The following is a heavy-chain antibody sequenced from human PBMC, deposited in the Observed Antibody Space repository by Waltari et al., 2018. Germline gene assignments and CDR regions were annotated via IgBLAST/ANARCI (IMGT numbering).Heavy chain of an antibody. CDR3: ARAEKAYYFDY. V-gene: IGHV4-38-2*01. CDR1: GYSISSGYY. CDR2: IYHSGSN. J-gene: IGHJ4*02. Sequence: QVQLQESGPGLVKPSETLSLTCAVSGYSISSGYYWGWIRQPPGKGLEWIGSIYHSGSNYDNPSLKSRVTISVDTSKNQFSLKLSSVTAADTAVYYCARAEKAYYFDYWGQGTLVTVSS.